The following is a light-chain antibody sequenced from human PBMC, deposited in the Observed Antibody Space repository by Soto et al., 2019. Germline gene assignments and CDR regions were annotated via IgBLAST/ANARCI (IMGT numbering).Light chain of an antibody. CDR1: QSISSSY. CDR2: AAS. CDR3: QLYGGSHLFS. J-gene: IGKJ2*01. V-gene: IGKV3-20*01. Sequence: EIVLTQSPGTLSLSPGEGAALSCRTSQSISSSYLAWYQQKPGQAPRLLIYAASSRATGIPDRFSGSGSGTDFTLTISRLEPEDFAVYYCQLYGGSHLFSFGQGTKLESK.